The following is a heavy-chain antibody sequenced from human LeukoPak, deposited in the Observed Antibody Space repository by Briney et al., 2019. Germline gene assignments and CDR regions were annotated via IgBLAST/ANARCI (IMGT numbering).Heavy chain of an antibody. V-gene: IGHV4-59*01. J-gene: IGHJ4*02. CDR3: ARDRGYSYGYDFDY. D-gene: IGHD5-18*01. Sequence: SGTLSLTCTVSGGSISSYYWSWIRQPPGKGLEWIGYIYYSGSTNYNPFLKSRVTISVDTSKNQFSLKLSSVTAADTAVYYCARDRGYSYGYDFDYWGQGTLVTVSS. CDR2: IYYSGST. CDR1: GGSISSYY.